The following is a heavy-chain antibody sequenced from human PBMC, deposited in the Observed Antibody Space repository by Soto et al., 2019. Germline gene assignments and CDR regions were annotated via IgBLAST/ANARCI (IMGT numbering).Heavy chain of an antibody. V-gene: IGHV4-59*01. CDR2: IYYSGST. CDR3: AREGRDYDILTGYSDINWFDP. J-gene: IGHJ5*02. CDR1: GGSISSYY. D-gene: IGHD3-9*01. Sequence: SETLSLTCTVSGGSISSYYWSWIRQPPGKGLKWIGYIYYSGSTNYNPSLKSRVTISVDTSKDQFSLKLSSVTAVDTAVYYCAREGRDYDILTGYSDINWFDPWGQGTLVTVSS.